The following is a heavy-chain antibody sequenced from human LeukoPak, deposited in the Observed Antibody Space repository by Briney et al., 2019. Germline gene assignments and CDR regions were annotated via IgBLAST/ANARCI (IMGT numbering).Heavy chain of an antibody. D-gene: IGHD1-26*01. CDR3: ARQGGWAAYFQH. J-gene: IGHJ1*01. CDR2: IYYSGST. CDR1: GGSVSSGSYY. V-gene: IGHV4-61*01. Sequence: SETLSLTCTVSGGSVSSGSYYWSWIRQPPGKGLEWIGYIYYSGSTNYNPSLKSRVTISVDTSKNQFSLKLSSVTAADTAVYYCARQGGWAAYFQHWGQGTLVTVSS.